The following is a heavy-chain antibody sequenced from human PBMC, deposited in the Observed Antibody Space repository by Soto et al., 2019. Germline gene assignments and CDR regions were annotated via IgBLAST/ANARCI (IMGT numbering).Heavy chain of an antibody. CDR1: GFTFSSYA. CDR2: ISDNGGST. V-gene: IGHV3-23*01. J-gene: IGHJ4*02. CDR3: AKVFRYDILTASPVFDY. D-gene: IGHD3-9*01. Sequence: TGGSLRLSCAASGFTFSSYAMSWVRQAPGKGLEWVSGISDNGGSTYYADSVKGRFTISRDNSKNTLYLQMIRLRAEDTAVYFCAKVFRYDILTASPVFDYWGQGTLVTVSS.